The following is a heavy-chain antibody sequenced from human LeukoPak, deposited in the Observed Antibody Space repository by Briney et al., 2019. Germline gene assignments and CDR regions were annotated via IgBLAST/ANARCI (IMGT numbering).Heavy chain of an antibody. CDR3: ARDVRGLRSSRDYYYYMDV. D-gene: IGHD4-17*01. CDR1: GFTFSTIA. J-gene: IGHJ6*03. CDR2: IFPSGGEI. V-gene: IGHV3-23*01. Sequence: GGTLSLSCAASGFTFSTIAMIWVRQPQGPGLEWVSSIFPSGGEIHYADSVRGRFTISRDNTKSTLSLQMNSLRAEDMAVYYCARDVRGLRSSRDYYYYMDVWGKGTTVTVSS.